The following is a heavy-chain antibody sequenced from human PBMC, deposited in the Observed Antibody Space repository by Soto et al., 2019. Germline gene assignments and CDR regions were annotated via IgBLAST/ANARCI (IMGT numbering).Heavy chain of an antibody. D-gene: IGHD6-13*01. V-gene: IGHV4-59*01. J-gene: IGHJ4*02. CDR2: VYNSGST. CDR1: GCSISSNY. Sequence: SETLSLTCTVSGCSISSNYWTWIRQPPGKGLEWIGYVYNSGSTNYNPYLKSRVTISEDTSKSQFSLKVNSMTAADTAVYYCARYRREAVAGYTLDNWGQGILVTVSS. CDR3: ARYRREAVAGYTLDN.